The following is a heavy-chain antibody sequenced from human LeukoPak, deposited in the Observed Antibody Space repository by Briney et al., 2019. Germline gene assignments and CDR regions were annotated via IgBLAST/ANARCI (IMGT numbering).Heavy chain of an antibody. D-gene: IGHD2-8*01. CDR1: GFTFSTYA. J-gene: IGHJ4*02. V-gene: IGHV3-23*01. CDR2: ISGSGVNT. CDR3: AKTNWVDSPYYFDW. Sequence: GGSLRLSCAASGFTFSTYAMTWVRQAPGRGLEWVSAISGSGVNTYYADSVKGRLTISRDNSKNTLYLQVNSLRAEDTAVYFCAKTNWVDSPYYFDWWGQGTLVTVSS.